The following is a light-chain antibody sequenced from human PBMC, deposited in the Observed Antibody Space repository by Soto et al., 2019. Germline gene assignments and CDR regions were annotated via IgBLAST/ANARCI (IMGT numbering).Light chain of an antibody. CDR2: GNT. CDR3: LSFDSSLSVV. CDR1: GSNIGKND. Sequence: QSVLTQPPSVSAAPGQKVTISCSGSGSNIGKNDVSWYQQLPGRAPKLLIYGNTNRPSGVPDRFSGSKSGTSASLAITGLQAEDEADYYCLSFDSSLSVVFGGGTKLTVL. V-gene: IGLV1-40*01. J-gene: IGLJ2*01.